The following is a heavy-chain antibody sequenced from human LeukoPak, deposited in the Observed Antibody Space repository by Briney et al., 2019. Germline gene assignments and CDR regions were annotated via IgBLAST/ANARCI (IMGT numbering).Heavy chain of an antibody. CDR2: IYYSGST. CDR3: AIDLSIISAFDI. D-gene: IGHD3-9*01. CDR1: GGSISSYY. Sequence: SETLSLTCTVSGGSISSYYWSWIRQPPGKGLEWIGYIYYSGSTNYNPSLKSRVTISVDTSKNQFSLKLNSVTATDTAVYYCAIDLSIISAFDIWGQGTMVTVSS. V-gene: IGHV4-59*12. J-gene: IGHJ3*02.